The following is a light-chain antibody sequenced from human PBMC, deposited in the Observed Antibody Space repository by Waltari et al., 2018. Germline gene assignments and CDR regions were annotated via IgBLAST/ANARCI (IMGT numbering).Light chain of an antibody. J-gene: IGKJ2*03. V-gene: IGKV3D-15*01. CDR2: GAS. Sequence: EIVMTQSPATLSLSPGERATLSCRASQSVSSSLAWYQQRPGQAPRLLIYGASSRVTGIPDRFSGSGSGTEFTLTISSLEPEDVAIYYCQKNDNWPHSFGQGTKVEIK. CDR3: QKNDNWPHS. CDR1: QSVSSS.